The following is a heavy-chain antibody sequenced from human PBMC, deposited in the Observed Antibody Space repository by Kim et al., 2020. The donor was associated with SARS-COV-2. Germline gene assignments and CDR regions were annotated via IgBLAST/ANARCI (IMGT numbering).Heavy chain of an antibody. Sequence: SETLSLTCTVSGGSISSSSYYWGWIRQPPGKGLEWIGSIYYSGSTYYNPSLKSRVTISVDTSKNQFSLKLSSVTAADTAVYYCARLGADTYGDPLQYGMDVWRQGTTVTVSS. J-gene: IGHJ6*02. CDR2: IYYSGST. V-gene: IGHV4-39*01. D-gene: IGHD4-17*01. CDR1: GGSISSSSYY. CDR3: ARLGADTYGDPLQYGMDV.